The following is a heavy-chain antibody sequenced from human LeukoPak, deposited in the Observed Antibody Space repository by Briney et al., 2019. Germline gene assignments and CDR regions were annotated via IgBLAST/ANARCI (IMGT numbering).Heavy chain of an antibody. CDR2: IKQDGSGK. CDR1: GFTFSNYW. V-gene: IGHV3-7*03. J-gene: IGHJ4*02. D-gene: IGHD3-16*01. Sequence: PGRSLRLSCAASGFTFSNYWMSWVRQAPGKGLEWVANIKQDGSGKNYVESAKGRFTISRDNAKNSLYLQMNSLRDEDTAIYYCAKDSPFGGNWGQGTLVTVSS. CDR3: AKDSPFGGN.